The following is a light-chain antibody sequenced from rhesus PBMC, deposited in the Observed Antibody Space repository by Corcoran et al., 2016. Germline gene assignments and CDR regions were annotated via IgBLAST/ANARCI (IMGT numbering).Light chain of an antibody. J-gene: IGKJ4*01. CDR3: QQRNSYPLT. CDR2: HSS. V-gene: IGKV1-38*01. CDR1: QGISSY. Sequence: DIQLTQSPSSLSASVGDRVTITCRASQGISSYLAWYPPNSGKAPKLLIYHSSNLQSGVPSRFSGSGSGTEFTLTISSLQPEDFATYYCQQRNSYPLTFGGGTKVEIK.